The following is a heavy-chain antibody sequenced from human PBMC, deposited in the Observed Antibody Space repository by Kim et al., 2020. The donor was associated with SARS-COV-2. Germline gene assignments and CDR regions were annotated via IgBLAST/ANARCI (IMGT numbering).Heavy chain of an antibody. Sequence: DESNKYYADAVKGRFTITRDNSKNTLYLQMNSLRAEDTAVYYCANPNTQLSWGQGTTVTVSS. J-gene: IGHJ6*02. D-gene: IGHD2-2*02. CDR3: ANPNTQLS. V-gene: IGHV3-30*02. CDR2: DESNK.